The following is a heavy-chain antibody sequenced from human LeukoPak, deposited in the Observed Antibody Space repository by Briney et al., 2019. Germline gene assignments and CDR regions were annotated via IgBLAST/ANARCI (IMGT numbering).Heavy chain of an antibody. Sequence: PSESLSLTCTVSGGSISSSIYYWGWVRQPPGKGLEWIGSNYYSGSTYYNPSLKSRVTISVDTSKNQFSLKLNSVTAADTAVYYCASTDPYFDILSGVHGWFDPWGQGTLVTVSS. CDR1: GGSISSSIYY. V-gene: IGHV4-39*01. CDR2: NYYSGST. CDR3: ASTDPYFDILSGVHGWFDP. D-gene: IGHD3-9*01. J-gene: IGHJ5*02.